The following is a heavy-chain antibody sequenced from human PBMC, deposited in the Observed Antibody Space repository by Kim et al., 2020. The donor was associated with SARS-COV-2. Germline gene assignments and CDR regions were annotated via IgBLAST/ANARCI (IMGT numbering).Heavy chain of an antibody. CDR3: ARGRTGVVPSPILGLGPHYYHYVMDV. V-gene: IGHV4-34*04. CDR2: INHSGGP. Sequence: SETLSLTCVVYGGSLSGSAWSWIRQPPGKGLEWIGEINHSGGPNHNPSLKSRATISVDTSKNQFSLKLNSVSAADTAVYYCARGRTGVVPSPILGLGPHYYHYVMDVWGQGNTVTVSS. CDR1: GGSLSGSA. D-gene: IGHD2-2*02. J-gene: IGHJ6*02.